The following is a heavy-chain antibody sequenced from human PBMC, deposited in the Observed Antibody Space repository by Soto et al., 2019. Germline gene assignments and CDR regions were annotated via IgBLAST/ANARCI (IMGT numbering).Heavy chain of an antibody. CDR2: ISPYTGDT. Sequence: QVQLVQSGAEVKEPGASVKVSCKASGYTFTDYGISWVRQAPGQGLEWMGWISPYTGDTKYLQRLQGRATVTADTSTSTAYMEVRSLRYSDTAVYYCANTGAWNWFDPWGQGDLVTVSS. J-gene: IGHJ5*02. V-gene: IGHV1-18*01. CDR1: GYTFTDYG. CDR3: ANTGAWNWFDP.